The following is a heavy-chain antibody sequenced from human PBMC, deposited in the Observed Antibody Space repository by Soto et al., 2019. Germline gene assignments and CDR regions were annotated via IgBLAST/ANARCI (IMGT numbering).Heavy chain of an antibody. V-gene: IGHV1-18*01. D-gene: IGHD3-9*01. Sequence: ASVKVSCKASGYTFTSYGISWVRQAPGQGLEWMGWISAYNGNTNYAQKLQGRVTMTTDTSTSTAYMELRSLRSDDTAVYYCARDSYDILTGQGPTRWFDPWGQGTLVPVSS. CDR3: ARDSYDILTGQGPTRWFDP. CDR1: GYTFTSYG. J-gene: IGHJ5*02. CDR2: ISAYNGNT.